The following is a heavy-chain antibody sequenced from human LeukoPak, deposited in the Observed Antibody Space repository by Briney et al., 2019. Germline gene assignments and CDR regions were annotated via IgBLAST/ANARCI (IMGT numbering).Heavy chain of an antibody. CDR1: GFTFSSYS. D-gene: IGHD2-2*01. CDR2: ISSSSSYI. J-gene: IGHJ4*02. CDR3: ARHFTGEIGYCSSTSCYEFDY. Sequence: GGSLRLSCAASGFTFSSYSMNWVRQAPGKGLEWVSSISSSSSYIYYADSVKGRFTISRDNAKNSLYLQMNSLRADDTAVYYCARHFTGEIGYCSSTSCYEFDYWGQGTLVTVSS. V-gene: IGHV3-21*01.